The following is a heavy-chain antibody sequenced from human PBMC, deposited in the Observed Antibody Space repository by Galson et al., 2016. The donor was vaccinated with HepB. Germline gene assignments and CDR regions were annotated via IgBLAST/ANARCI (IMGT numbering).Heavy chain of an antibody. Sequence: WNLIRLHPGEGLEWIGCVYYSGSTYYNPSLESRATISVDTSENQFSLKLTSVPAADTAVYYCARGVSMVRGWLDPWGQGTRVTVSS. J-gene: IGHJ5*02. D-gene: IGHD3-10*01. CDR3: ARGVSMVRGWLDP. CDR2: VYYSGST. V-gene: IGHV4-31*02.